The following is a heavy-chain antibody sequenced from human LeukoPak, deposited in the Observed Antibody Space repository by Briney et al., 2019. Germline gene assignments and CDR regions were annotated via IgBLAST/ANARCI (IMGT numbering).Heavy chain of an antibody. CDR3: ARPRSSGNYQAPDY. CDR1: GYSFTTYW. V-gene: IGHV5-51*01. D-gene: IGHD3-22*01. Sequence: GESLKISCKGSGYSFTTYWVAWVRQMPGKGLEWMGIIYPGDSDTRYSPSFQGQVSISADRSISTAYLQWSSLKASDTAMYYCARPRSSGNYQAPDYWGQGTLVTVSS. CDR2: IYPGDSDT. J-gene: IGHJ4*02.